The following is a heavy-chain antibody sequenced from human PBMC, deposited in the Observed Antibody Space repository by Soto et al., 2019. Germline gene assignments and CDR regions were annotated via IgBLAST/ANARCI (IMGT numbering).Heavy chain of an antibody. V-gene: IGHV1-46*03. Sequence: ASVQVSCKPSGYTFTSYYMHWVRQAPGQGLEWMGLINPSGGSTTYAQKFQGRVTMTRDTSTSTVYMELSSLRSEDTAVYYCARFLTAAGPDYWGQGTLVTVSS. D-gene: IGHD6-13*01. CDR1: GYTFTSYY. CDR2: INPSGGST. J-gene: IGHJ4*02. CDR3: ARFLTAAGPDY.